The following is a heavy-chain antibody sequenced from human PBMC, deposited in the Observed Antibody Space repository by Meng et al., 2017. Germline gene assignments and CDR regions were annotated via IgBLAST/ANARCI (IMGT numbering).Heavy chain of an antibody. Sequence: LMISCAASGFTFSTYAMSWVRQAPGKGLEWVSAISGSDSSTYYADSVKGRFTISSDTSKNTLYLQMNSLSAEDTAVYYCAKDDAAAAIYSIDSWGQGTLVTVSS. CDR3: AKDDAAAAIYSIDS. V-gene: IGHV3-23*01. J-gene: IGHJ5*01. D-gene: IGHD2-2*01. CDR1: GFTFSTYA. CDR2: ISGSDSST.